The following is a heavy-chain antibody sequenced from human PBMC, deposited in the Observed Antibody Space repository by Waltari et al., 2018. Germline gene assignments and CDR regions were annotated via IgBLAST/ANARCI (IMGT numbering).Heavy chain of an antibody. D-gene: IGHD2-2*01. V-gene: IGHV3-23*01. CDR1: GFTFSSYA. Sequence: EVQLLESGGGLVQPGGSLRLSCAASGFTFSSYAMSWVRQAPGKGLGWVSAIRGSGGSTYYADSVKGRFTISRDNSKNTLYLQMNSLRAEDTAVYYCAKDLGRYQLPDYWGQGTLVTVSS. CDR3: AKDLGRYQLPDY. CDR2: IRGSGGST. J-gene: IGHJ4*02.